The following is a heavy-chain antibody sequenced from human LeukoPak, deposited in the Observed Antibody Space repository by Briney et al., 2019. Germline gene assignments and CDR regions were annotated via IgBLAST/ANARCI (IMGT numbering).Heavy chain of an antibody. CDR2: IYYSGST. D-gene: IGHD6-13*01. CDR3: ARAYSSSWYMRVGNDAFDI. J-gene: IGHJ3*02. V-gene: IGHV4-59*01. Sequence: PSETLSLTCTVSGGSISSYYWSWIRQPPGKGLEWIGYIYYSGSTNYNPSLKSRVTISVDTSKNQFSLKLSSVTAVDTAVYYCARAYSSSWYMRVGNDAFDIWGQGTMVAVSS. CDR1: GGSISSYY.